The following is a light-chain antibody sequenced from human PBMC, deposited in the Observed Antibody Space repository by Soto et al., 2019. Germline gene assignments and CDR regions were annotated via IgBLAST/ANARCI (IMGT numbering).Light chain of an antibody. V-gene: IGKV3-15*01. J-gene: IGKJ5*01. CDR2: GAS. CDR3: QQYGTSIT. Sequence: EILMTQYPATLSVSPGGRATLSCGASQSIGDTLAWSKQKPGQAPRLVIHGASSRVTGIPARLSGSGSGTEFTLTISSMKSEDFAVYYCQQYGTSITFGQGARLEIK. CDR1: QSIGDT.